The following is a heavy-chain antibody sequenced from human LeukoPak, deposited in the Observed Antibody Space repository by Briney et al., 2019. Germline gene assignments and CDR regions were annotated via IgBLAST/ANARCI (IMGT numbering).Heavy chain of an antibody. V-gene: IGHV4-39*07. CDR2: IFYSGST. J-gene: IGHJ6*03. D-gene: IGHD6-6*01. CDR3: ARDWGVSARPGYMDV. Sequence: SETLSLTCTVSSGSISTSNYYWGWVRQPPGKALEWIGNIFYSGSTYYSPSLKSRVTISVDTSKNQFSLRLSSVTAADTAVYYCARDWGVSARPGYMDVWGKGTTVTVSS. CDR1: SGSISTSNYY.